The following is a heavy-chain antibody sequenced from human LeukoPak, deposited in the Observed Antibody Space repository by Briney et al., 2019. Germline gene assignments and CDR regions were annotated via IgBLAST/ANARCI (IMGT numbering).Heavy chain of an antibody. Sequence: GGSLRLSCAASGFSFSTYWMSWVRQAPGRGLEWVANIKQDGSEKYYVDSAKGRFTISRDNAKNSLYLQMNSLTAEDTAVYYCATDLGSSRPNFWGQGILVTVSS. CDR2: IKQDGSEK. D-gene: IGHD6-13*01. CDR3: ATDLGSSRPNF. CDR1: GFSFSTYW. V-gene: IGHV3-7*01. J-gene: IGHJ4*02.